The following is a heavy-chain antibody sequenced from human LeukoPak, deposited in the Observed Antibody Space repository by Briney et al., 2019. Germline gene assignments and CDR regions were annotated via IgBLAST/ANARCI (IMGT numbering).Heavy chain of an antibody. D-gene: IGHD2-2*01. Sequence: ASVKVSCKASGYSFINFGLSWVRQALGQGLEWVGWISAYNHNTNYAQKFQGRVTMTIDTSTTTVYMELRSLRSDDTAIYYCARDLMYCDTMSCYDGDFDYWGQGTPVTVSS. V-gene: IGHV1-18*01. CDR1: GYSFINFG. J-gene: IGHJ4*02. CDR2: ISAYNHNT. CDR3: ARDLMYCDTMSCYDGDFDY.